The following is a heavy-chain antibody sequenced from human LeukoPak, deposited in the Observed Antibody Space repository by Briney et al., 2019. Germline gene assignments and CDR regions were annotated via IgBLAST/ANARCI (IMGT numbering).Heavy chain of an antibody. CDR3: AARVIVVVSAAANDAFDI. Sequence: GESLKISCQGSGYSFSSYWIVWVRQMPGKGLEWMGIIYPGDSDTRYSPSFQGQVTISADKSIRTAYLQWSSLKPSDRAIYYRAARVIVVVSAAANDAFDIWGQGTMVTVSS. V-gene: IGHV5-51*01. J-gene: IGHJ3*02. CDR2: IYPGDSDT. CDR1: GYSFSSYW. D-gene: IGHD2-2*01.